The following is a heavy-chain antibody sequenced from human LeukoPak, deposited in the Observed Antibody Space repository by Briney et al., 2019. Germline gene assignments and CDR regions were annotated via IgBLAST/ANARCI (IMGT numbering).Heavy chain of an antibody. CDR1: GFTFSSYS. J-gene: IGHJ4*02. D-gene: IGHD5-18*01. V-gene: IGHV3-21*01. CDR2: ISSSSNYI. CDR3: ATARGYNYGSFDY. Sequence: GGSLRLSCAASGFTFSSYSMNWVRQAPGKGLEWVSSISSSSNYIYYADSVKGRFTISRDNAKNSLYLQMNSLRAEDTAVYYCATARGYNYGSFDYWGQGILVTVSS.